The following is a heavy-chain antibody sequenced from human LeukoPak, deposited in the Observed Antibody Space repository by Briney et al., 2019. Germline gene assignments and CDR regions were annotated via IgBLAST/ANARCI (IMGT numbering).Heavy chain of an antibody. J-gene: IGHJ5*01. Sequence: PGGSLRLSCAASGFTFVKYAMHWVRQAPGKGLEWVSGISWNSGSIDYADSVKGRFPISRDNAKNSLYLQMNSLRPEDTALYYCAAVLWMTTNWFDYWGQGTLVTVSS. D-gene: IGHD5-12*01. CDR1: GFTFVKYA. CDR2: ISWNSGSI. V-gene: IGHV3-9*01. CDR3: AAVLWMTTNWFDY.